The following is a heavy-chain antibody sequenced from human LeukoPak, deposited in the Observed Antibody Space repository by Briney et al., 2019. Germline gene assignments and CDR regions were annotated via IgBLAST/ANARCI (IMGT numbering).Heavy chain of an antibody. Sequence: SETLSLTCTVSGRSISSYYWSWIRQPPGKGLEWIGYIYYSGSTNYNPSLKSRVTISVDTSKNQFSLKLSSVTAADTAVYYCARDGWGSSRGAFDIWGQGTMVTVSS. CDR1: GRSISSYY. CDR2: IYYSGST. V-gene: IGHV4-59*01. CDR3: ARDGWGSSRGAFDI. J-gene: IGHJ3*02. D-gene: IGHD6-19*01.